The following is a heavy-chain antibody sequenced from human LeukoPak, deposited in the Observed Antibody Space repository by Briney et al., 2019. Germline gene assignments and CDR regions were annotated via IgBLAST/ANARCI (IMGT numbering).Heavy chain of an antibody. CDR3: VRLKMGAYFDL. Sequence: PSETLSLTCTVSDDSISMYYWSWIRQPPGKGPEWIAYIYSSEATSYNPSLRSRVSISLDTSNSQFSLKLNSMTVADTAVYYCVRLKMGAYFDLWGRGTLVTVSS. D-gene: IGHD3-16*01. CDR2: IYSSEAT. J-gene: IGHJ2*01. CDR1: DDSISMYY. V-gene: IGHV4-59*08.